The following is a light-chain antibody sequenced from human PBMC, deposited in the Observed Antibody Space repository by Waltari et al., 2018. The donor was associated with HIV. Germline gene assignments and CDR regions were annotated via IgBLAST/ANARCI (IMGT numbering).Light chain of an antibody. V-gene: IGLV1-40*01. CDR2: GNT. CDR3: QSYDDSLTGPF. J-gene: IGLJ1*01. Sequence: QSVLTQPPSVSGAPGQRVSIPCTGSSSNIGAGYDVHWYQQLPGAVPNVVIYGNTNRPSGVPDRFSGSKSGTSASLAITGLQSQDEAIYYCQSYDDSLTGPFFGTGTEVTVL. CDR1: SSNIGAGYD.